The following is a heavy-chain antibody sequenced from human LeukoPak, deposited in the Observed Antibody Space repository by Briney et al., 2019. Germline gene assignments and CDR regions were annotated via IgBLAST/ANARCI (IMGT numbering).Heavy chain of an antibody. V-gene: IGHV4-39*01. Sequence: SETLPLTCTVSGGSIDSSSYYWGWIRQPPGKGLEWIGTIYYSGSTFYNPSLKSRVTISVDTSINQFSLKLNSVTAADTAIFYCAKQPRELRLSWYFDLWGRGTLVTVSS. D-gene: IGHD1-26*01. J-gene: IGHJ2*01. CDR2: IYYSGST. CDR3: AKQPRELRLSWYFDL. CDR1: GGSIDSSSYY.